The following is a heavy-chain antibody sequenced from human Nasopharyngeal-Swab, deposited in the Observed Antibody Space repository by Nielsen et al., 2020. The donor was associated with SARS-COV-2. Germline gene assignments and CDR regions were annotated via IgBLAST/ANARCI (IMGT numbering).Heavy chain of an antibody. J-gene: IGHJ4*02. D-gene: IGHD3-22*01. CDR2: IFYRGST. Sequence: SETLPLTCTVSGGPISSSSYYWGWIRQPPGKGLEWIGVIFYRGSTYFNPSLQSRVTMSVDTSNNQFSLKLSSVTAADTAVYYCARERKDYYNTGAYGGPQYYFDFWGQGSLVTVSS. V-gene: IGHV4-39*07. CDR3: ARERKDYYNTGAYGGPQYYFDF. CDR1: GGPISSSSYY.